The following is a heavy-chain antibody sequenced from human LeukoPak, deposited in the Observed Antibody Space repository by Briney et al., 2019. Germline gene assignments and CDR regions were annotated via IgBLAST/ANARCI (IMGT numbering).Heavy chain of an antibody. J-gene: IGHJ4*02. CDR2: ISFSSGTI. CDR1: GFTFSSYG. V-gene: IGHV3-48*01. CDR3: ARDGYFDY. Sequence: GGSLRLSCAASGFTFSSYGMNWVRQAPGKGLEWVSYISFSSGTIYYADSVKGRFTISRDNAKNSLYLQMNSLRAEDTAVYYCARDGYFDYWGQGTLVTVSS.